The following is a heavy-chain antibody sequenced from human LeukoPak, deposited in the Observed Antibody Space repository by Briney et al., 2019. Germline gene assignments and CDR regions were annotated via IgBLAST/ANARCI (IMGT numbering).Heavy chain of an antibody. Sequence: PGGSLRLSCAASGLTFSSHWMHWVRQAPGKGLVWVSCITNDGSSTTYADSVKGRFTISRDNAKNSLYLQMNSLRVEDTAVYYCARLGLEVGGPNWFDPWGQGTLVTVSS. D-gene: IGHD1-1*01. CDR3: ARLGLEVGGPNWFDP. CDR2: ITNDGSST. CDR1: GLTFSSHW. J-gene: IGHJ5*02. V-gene: IGHV3-74*01.